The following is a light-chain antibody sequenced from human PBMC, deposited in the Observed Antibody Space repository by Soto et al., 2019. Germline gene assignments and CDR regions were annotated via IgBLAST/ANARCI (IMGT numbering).Light chain of an antibody. CDR1: SSDVGGYNH. CDR3: SSYTGSSTYVV. V-gene: IGLV2-14*01. CDR2: DVN. Sequence: QSVLTQPASVSGSPGQSITISCTGTSSDVGGYNHVSWYQQHPGKAPKLMIYDVNNRPSGVSNRFSGSKSGNTASLTISGLQAEDEADYYCSSYTGSSTYVVFGGGTKLTVL. J-gene: IGLJ2*01.